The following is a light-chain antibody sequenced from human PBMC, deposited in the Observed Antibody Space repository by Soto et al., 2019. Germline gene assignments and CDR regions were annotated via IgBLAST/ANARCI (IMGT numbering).Light chain of an antibody. V-gene: IGKV4-1*01. Sequence: DIVMTQSPDSLAVSLGERATINCKSSQSVLYSSNNKNFLAWYQQRPGQPPKLLISWASTRESGVPDRFSGGGSGTDFTLTISSLQAEDVAFYYCHQYYATPYTFGQGTKLEI. CDR1: QSVLYSSNNKNF. CDR2: WAS. CDR3: HQYYATPYT. J-gene: IGKJ2*01.